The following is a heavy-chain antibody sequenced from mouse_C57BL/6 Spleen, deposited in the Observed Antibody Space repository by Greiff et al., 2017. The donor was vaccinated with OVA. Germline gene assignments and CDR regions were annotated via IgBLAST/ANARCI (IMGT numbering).Heavy chain of an antibody. V-gene: IGHV1-53*01. D-gene: IGHD4-1*01. CDR2: INPSNGGT. CDR1: GYTFNSYW. J-gene: IGHJ3*01. CDR3: ARWLTGTSWIAY. Sequence: VQLQQPGTDLVKPGASVKLSCKASGYTFNSYWMHWVKQRPGQGLEWIGNINPSNGGTAYNEKVKSKAKLTVDKSSSTAYMQRSSLTSEDSAVYYCARWLTGTSWIAYWGQGTLVTVSA.